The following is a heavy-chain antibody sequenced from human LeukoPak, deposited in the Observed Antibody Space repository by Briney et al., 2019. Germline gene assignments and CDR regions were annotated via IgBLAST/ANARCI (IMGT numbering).Heavy chain of an antibody. CDR1: GFTFGSYA. Sequence: PGGSLRLSCAASGFTFGSYAMSWVRQAPGKGLEWVSAISGSGGSTYYADSVKGRFTISRDNSKNTLYLQMNSLRAEDTAVYYCAKGRDGYNYGSWYYYGMDVWGQGTTVTVSS. D-gene: IGHD5-24*01. V-gene: IGHV3-23*01. CDR2: ISGSGGST. J-gene: IGHJ6*02. CDR3: AKGRDGYNYGSWYYYGMDV.